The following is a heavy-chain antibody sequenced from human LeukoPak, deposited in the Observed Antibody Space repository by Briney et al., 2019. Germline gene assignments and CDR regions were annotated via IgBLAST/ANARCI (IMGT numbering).Heavy chain of an antibody. CDR2: INHSGST. CDR3: ARGSRRFDP. J-gene: IGHJ5*02. Sequence: SETLSLTCAIYGGSFSGYYWSWIRQPPGKGLEWIGEINHSGSTNYNPSLKSRVTISVDTSKNQFSLKLSSVTAADTAVYYCARGSRRFDPWGQGTLVTVSS. CDR1: GGSFSGYY. V-gene: IGHV4-34*01.